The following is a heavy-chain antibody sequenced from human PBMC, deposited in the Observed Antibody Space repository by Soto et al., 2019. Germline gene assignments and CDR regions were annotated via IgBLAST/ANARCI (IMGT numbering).Heavy chain of an antibody. CDR2: ISSSSRYI. V-gene: IGHV3-21*01. D-gene: IGHD2-21*01. CDR3: ASPPPAKVIGGRFDL. Sequence: EVQLVESGGGLVKPGGSLRLSCAASGFTFSSYSMNWVRQAPGQGLEWVSSISSSSRYIYYADSVKGRFTISRDNAKNPLYLQMNSLRAEDTAVDYCASPPPAKVIGGRFDLCGRGTLVTVSS. CDR1: GFTFSSYS. J-gene: IGHJ2*01.